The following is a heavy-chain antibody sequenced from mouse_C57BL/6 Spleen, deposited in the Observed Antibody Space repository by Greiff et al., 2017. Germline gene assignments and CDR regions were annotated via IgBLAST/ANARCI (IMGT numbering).Heavy chain of an antibody. V-gene: IGHV1-26*01. J-gene: IGHJ2*01. CDR1: GYTFTDYY. D-gene: IGHD2-5*01. CDR2: INPNNGGT. Sequence: VQLQQSGPELVKPGASVKISCKASGYTFTDYYMNWVKQSHGKSLEWIGDINPNNGGTSYNQKFKGKATLTVDKSSSTAYMELRSLTSEDSAFYYCARSPTYSNYVDYWGQGTTLTVSS. CDR3: ARSPTYSNYVDY.